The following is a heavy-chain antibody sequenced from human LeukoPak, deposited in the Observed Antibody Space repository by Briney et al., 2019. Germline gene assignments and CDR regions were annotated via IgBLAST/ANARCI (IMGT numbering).Heavy chain of an antibody. CDR1: GFTFDDYA. CDR3: AKDLGYCSSTSCYLSLVGFDY. D-gene: IGHD2-2*01. V-gene: IGHV3-9*01. J-gene: IGHJ4*02. CDR2: ISWNSGSI. Sequence: GRSLRLSCAASGFTFDDYAMHWVRQAPGKGMEWVSGISWNSGSIGYADSVKGRFTISRDNAKNSLYLQMNSLRAEDTALYYCAKDLGYCSSTSCYLSLVGFDYWGQGTLVTVSS.